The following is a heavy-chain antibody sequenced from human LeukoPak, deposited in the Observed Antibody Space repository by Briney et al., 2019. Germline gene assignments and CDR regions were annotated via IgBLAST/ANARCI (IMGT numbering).Heavy chain of an antibody. CDR3: ARDLVTVTKGFDI. D-gene: IGHD4-17*01. CDR2: ISYIGST. V-gene: IGHV4-59*11. Sequence: SETLSLTCAVSTDSFSSHYWTWIRQPPGKGLEWIGYISYIGSTNYNPSLKSRVTISIDTSKNQFSLKLSSVTAADTAAYYCARDLVTVTKGFDIWGQGTMVSVSS. CDR1: TDSFSSHY. J-gene: IGHJ3*02.